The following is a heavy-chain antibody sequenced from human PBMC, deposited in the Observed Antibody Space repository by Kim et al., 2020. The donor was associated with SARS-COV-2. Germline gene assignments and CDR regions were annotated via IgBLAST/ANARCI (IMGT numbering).Heavy chain of an antibody. CDR3: ARGYNSGRYDF. CDR2: IDPNNGDT. D-gene: IGHD6-19*01. J-gene: IGHJ4*02. V-gene: IGHV1-2*02. Sequence: ASVKVSCKASGYTFTVSYIHWVRQAPGQWLEWMGGIDPNNGDTSYAQKFQDRVTMTRDTSIRTAYMDLSSLRSDDTAMYYCARGYNSGRYDFWGQGTLVTVSS. CDR1: GYTFTVSY.